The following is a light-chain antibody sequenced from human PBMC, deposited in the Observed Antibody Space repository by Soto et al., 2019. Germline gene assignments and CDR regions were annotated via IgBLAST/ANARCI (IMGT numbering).Light chain of an antibody. J-gene: IGKJ3*01. CDR3: QQCGSPPFT. V-gene: IGKV3D-15*01. CDR2: GAS. Sequence: ERLMTQSPATLSVSPGERATLSCRASQSVSNNLAWYQQKLGQAPRILIYGASTRATGIPARFSGSGSGTDFSLTISRLQREDFAVYYCQQCGSPPFTFGPGTKVDIK. CDR1: QSVSNN.